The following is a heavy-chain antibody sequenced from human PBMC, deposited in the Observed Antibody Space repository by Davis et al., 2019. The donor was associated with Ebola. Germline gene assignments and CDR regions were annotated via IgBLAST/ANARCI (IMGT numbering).Heavy chain of an antibody. CDR3: ARGDIAAGGAFDI. D-gene: IGHD6-13*01. J-gene: IGHJ3*02. Sequence: ASVKVSCKASGYTFTGYYMHWVRQAPGQGLEWMGWINPNSGNTGYAQKFQGRVTMTRNTSISTAYMELSSLRSEDTAVYYCARGDIAAGGAFDIWGQGTMVTVSS. CDR1: GYTFTGYY. CDR2: INPNSGNT. V-gene: IGHV1-8*02.